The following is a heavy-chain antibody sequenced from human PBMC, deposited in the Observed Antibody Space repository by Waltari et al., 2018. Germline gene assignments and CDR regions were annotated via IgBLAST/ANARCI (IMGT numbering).Heavy chain of an antibody. J-gene: IGHJ4*02. CDR3: VRDHWGPDY. D-gene: IGHD7-27*01. Sequence: EVHLVESGGGLVQPGGSLRLSCAASGFTFTDYWMSWVRQAPGKGPELVANRHKDGSEKNYVECVKGRFTISRDNAKDSVYLQMNSLRADDTAMYYCVRDHWGPDYWGQGTLVTVSS. CDR1: GFTFTDYW. CDR2: RHKDGSEK. V-gene: IGHV3-7*01.